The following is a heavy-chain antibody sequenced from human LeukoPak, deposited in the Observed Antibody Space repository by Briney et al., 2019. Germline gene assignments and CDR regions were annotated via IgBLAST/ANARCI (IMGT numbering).Heavy chain of an antibody. V-gene: IGHV3-7*01. Sequence: GGSLRLSCAGSGFTFRSYWMNWVRQAPGKGLEWLAIIKQDGTEKHYKGSVEGRFTISRDNAKNSLHLQMNSLRAEDTAVYYCAGGSGYLITSWGQGTLVAVSS. J-gene: IGHJ5*02. CDR2: IKQDGTEK. CDR3: AGGSGYLITS. CDR1: GFTFRSYW. D-gene: IGHD3-9*01.